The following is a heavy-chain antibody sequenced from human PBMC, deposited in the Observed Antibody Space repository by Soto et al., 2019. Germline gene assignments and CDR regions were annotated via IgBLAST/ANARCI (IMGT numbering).Heavy chain of an antibody. CDR1: GFTFSGSA. D-gene: IGHD3-22*01. CDR3: TRRHYYDSSGYCFDY. V-gene: IGHV3-73*01. CDR2: IRSKANSYAT. J-gene: IGHJ4*02. Sequence: EVQLVESGGGLVQPGGSLKLSCAASGFTFSGSAMHWVRQASGKGLEWVGRIRSKANSYATAYAASVKGRFTISRDDSKTTAYLQMNSLKTEDTAVYYCTRRHYYDSSGYCFDYWGQGTLVTVSS.